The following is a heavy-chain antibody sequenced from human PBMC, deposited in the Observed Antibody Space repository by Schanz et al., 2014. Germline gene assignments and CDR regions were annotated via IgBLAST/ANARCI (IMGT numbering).Heavy chain of an antibody. V-gene: IGHV1-69*08. D-gene: IGHD5-12*01. J-gene: IGHJ4*02. CDR1: GGTFNSYT. Sequence: QVQLVQSGAEVKKPGSSMKVSCKASGGTFNSYTINWVRQAPGQGLEWMGRIIPILGIANYAQKFQGRVTITADRSTSTAYMELSSLRAEYTAVYYCARDFSAYVGNCFDYWGQGTLVTVSS. CDR2: IIPILGIA. CDR3: ARDFSAYVGNCFDY.